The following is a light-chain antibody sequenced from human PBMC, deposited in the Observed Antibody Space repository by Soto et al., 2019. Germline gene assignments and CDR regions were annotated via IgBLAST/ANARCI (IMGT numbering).Light chain of an antibody. Sequence: QLVLTQPPSASGTPGQRVTISCSGSSSNIGSNFVYWYHQLPGTAPKLLIYNTNQRPSGVPGRFSGSKSGTSASLAISGLRSEDEADYYCAAWDDSLSGPVFGGGTKLTVL. CDR2: NTN. V-gene: IGLV1-47*02. CDR3: AAWDDSLSGPV. J-gene: IGLJ3*02. CDR1: SSNIGSNF.